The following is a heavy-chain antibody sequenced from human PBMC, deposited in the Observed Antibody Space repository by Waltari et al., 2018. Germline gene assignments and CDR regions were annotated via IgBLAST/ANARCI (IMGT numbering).Heavy chain of an antibody. CDR3: ATDNLNAFHN. J-gene: IGHJ4*02. V-gene: IGHV1-46*01. D-gene: IGHD1-20*01. Sequence: QVQLVQSGAEVKKPGASVKISCKTSDYTFTSSYIHWVRQAPGQGLEWMGIINPSGGSTIYAQKFQGRVTMTRDTSTSTVYMELSSLRSEDTAVYYCATDNLNAFHNWGQGTLVTVSS. CDR1: DYTFTSSY. CDR2: INPSGGST.